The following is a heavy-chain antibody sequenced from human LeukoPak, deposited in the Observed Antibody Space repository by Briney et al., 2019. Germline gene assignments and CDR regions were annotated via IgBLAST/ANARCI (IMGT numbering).Heavy chain of an antibody. Sequence: PGGSLRLSCAASGFTVSSNYMSWVRQAPGKGLEWVSVIYSGGSTYYADSVKGRFTISRDNSKNTLYLQMNSLRAEDTAVYYCARGGSYGTAGPKFDYWGQGTLATVSS. J-gene: IGHJ4*02. CDR2: IYSGGST. D-gene: IGHD2-8*02. CDR1: GFTVSSNY. CDR3: ARGGSYGTAGPKFDY. V-gene: IGHV3-53*01.